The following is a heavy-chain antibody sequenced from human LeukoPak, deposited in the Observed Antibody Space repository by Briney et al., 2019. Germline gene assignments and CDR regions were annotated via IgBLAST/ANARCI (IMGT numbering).Heavy chain of an antibody. J-gene: IGHJ6*02. CDR1: GGSISSGGYY. CDR3: ARLTTWDYGMDV. CDR2: IYYSGST. Sequence: PSETLSLTCTVSGGSISSGGYYWSWIRQHPGKGLEWIGYIYYSGSTYYNPSLKSRVTISVDTPKNQFSLKLSSVTAADTAVYYCARLTTWDYGMDVWGQGTTVTVSS. V-gene: IGHV4-31*03. D-gene: IGHD7-27*01.